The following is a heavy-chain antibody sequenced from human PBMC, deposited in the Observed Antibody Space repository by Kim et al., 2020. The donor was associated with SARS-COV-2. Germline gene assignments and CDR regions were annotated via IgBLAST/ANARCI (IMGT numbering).Heavy chain of an antibody. CDR2: IYPGDSDT. D-gene: IGHD5-18*01. J-gene: IGHJ4*02. CDR1: GYSFTSYW. V-gene: IGHV5-51*01. Sequence: GESLKISCKGSGYSFTSYWIGWVRQMPGKGLEWMGIIYPGDSDTRYSPSFQGQVTISADKSISTAYLQWSSLKASDTAMYYCARHIRVDSYHTAMVNWGQGTLVTVSS. CDR3: ARHIRVDSYHTAMVN.